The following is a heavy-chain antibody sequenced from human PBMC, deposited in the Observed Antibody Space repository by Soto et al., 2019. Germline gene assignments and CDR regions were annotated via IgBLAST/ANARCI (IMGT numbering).Heavy chain of an antibody. Sequence: GGSLRLSCAASGFTFSSYAMSWVRQAPGKGLEWVSAISGSGGSTYYADSVKGRFTISRDNSKNTLYLQMNSLRAEDTAVYYCAKKGLLYPEGTVAFDYWGQGTLVTVSS. CDR1: GFTFSSYA. CDR3: AKKGLLYPEGTVAFDY. V-gene: IGHV3-23*01. D-gene: IGHD2-8*01. J-gene: IGHJ4*02. CDR2: ISGSGGST.